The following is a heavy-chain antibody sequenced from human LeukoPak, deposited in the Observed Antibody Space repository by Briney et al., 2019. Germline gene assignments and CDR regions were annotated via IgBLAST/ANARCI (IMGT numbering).Heavy chain of an antibody. D-gene: IGHD1-20*01. J-gene: IGHJ5*01. V-gene: IGHV1-2*06. Sequence: ASVKVSCKASGYTFTGYHIHWVRQAPGQGLEWMGRINPYSGDTNFAQKFQGRVTMTRDTSITTAYMELSSLTSDDTATYYCARDASNWSAFDSWGQGTLVIVSS. CDR2: INPYSGDT. CDR3: ARDASNWSAFDS. CDR1: GYTFTGYH.